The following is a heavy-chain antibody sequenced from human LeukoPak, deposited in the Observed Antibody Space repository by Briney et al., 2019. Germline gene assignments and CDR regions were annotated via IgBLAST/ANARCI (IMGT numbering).Heavy chain of an antibody. CDR3: AIVSGSYGGLSFDY. V-gene: IGHV3-9*01. CDR2: ISWNIGSI. Sequence: PGGSLRLSSAASGFTFDDYAVYWVRHAPGDGLEWVSGISWNIGSIGYADSLKGRFTISRDNAKNSLYLQLNSPRAEGTALYYCAIVSGSYGGLSFDYWGQGTLVTVSS. J-gene: IGHJ4*02. CDR1: GFTFDDYA. D-gene: IGHD1-26*01.